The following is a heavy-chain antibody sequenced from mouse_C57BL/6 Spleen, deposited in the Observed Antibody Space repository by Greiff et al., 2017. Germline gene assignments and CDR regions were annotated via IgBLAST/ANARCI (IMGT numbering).Heavy chain of an antibody. CDR1: GYTFTSYW. CDR3: ARLDYGSWFAY. V-gene: IGHV1-52*01. Sequence: VQLQKPGAELVRPGSSVKLSCKASGYTFTSYWMHWVKQRPIQGLEWIGNIDPSDSETHYNQKFKDKATLTVDKSSSTAYMQLSSLTSEDSAVYYCARLDYGSWFAYWGQGTLVTVSA. J-gene: IGHJ3*01. D-gene: IGHD2-2*01. CDR2: IDPSDSET.